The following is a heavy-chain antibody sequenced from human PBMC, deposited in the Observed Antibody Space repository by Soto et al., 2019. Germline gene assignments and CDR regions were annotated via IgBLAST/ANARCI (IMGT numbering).Heavy chain of an antibody. V-gene: IGHV3-23*01. Sequence: EVQLLESGGGLVQPGGSLRLSCAASRFTISIYAMNWVRQAPGKGLEWVSAISCSGDSTYYADSVKGRFTISRVNSKYTLYLQMNSLSAKDTAVYYCARALTRFCVVIAHEDVWGKGTTVTASS. CDR3: ARALTRFCVVIAHEDV. D-gene: IGHD3-9*01. CDR1: RFTISIYA. J-gene: IGHJ6*04. CDR2: ISCSGDST.